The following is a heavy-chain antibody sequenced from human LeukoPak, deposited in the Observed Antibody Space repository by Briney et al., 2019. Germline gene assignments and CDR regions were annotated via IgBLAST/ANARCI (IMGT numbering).Heavy chain of an antibody. Sequence: PGGSLTLSCVVSGFTFRDYAMARVRQAPGMGLEWVSTIGGGDGNTHYADSVKGRFTVSRDNSKNTLYLQMNSLRAEDTAVYFCARDSRQQLGQFSYYYGMDVWGQGTTVTVSS. CDR3: ARDSRQQLGQFSYYYGMDV. CDR1: GFTFRDYA. D-gene: IGHD6-13*01. V-gene: IGHV3-23*01. J-gene: IGHJ6*02. CDR2: IGGGDGNT.